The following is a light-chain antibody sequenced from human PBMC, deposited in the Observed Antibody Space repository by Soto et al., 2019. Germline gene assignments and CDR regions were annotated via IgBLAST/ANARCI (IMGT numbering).Light chain of an antibody. J-gene: IGLJ1*01. CDR3: CSHAGRDTYV. CDR2: EDF. V-gene: IGLV2-23*01. Sequence: QSALTQPASVSGSPGQSITISCTGTSSDVGSGNFVSWYQHYPGKALQLIIYEDFKRPSGVSSRFSGSKSGNTASLTISGLQAEDEAEYYCCSHAGRDTYVLGTGTKVTVL. CDR1: SSDVGSGNF.